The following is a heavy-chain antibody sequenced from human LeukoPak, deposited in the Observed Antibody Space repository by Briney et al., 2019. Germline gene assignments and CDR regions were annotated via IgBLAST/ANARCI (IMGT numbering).Heavy chain of an antibody. Sequence: GGSLRLSCAASGFAFNNYAMTWVRQAPGKGLEWVSVVSGSGDNTNYADSVKGRFTISRDNSKNTLFLQMNSLRTEDTAVYFCARWGNDYSQFDSWGQGTLVTVS. V-gene: IGHV3-23*01. CDR3: ARWGNDYSQFDS. CDR1: GFAFNNYA. J-gene: IGHJ4*02. CDR2: VSGSGDNT. D-gene: IGHD4-11*01.